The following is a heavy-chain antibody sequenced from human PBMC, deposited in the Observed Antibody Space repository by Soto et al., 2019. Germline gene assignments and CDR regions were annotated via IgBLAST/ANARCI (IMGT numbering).Heavy chain of an antibody. V-gene: IGHV3-23*01. CDR2: SSSIDGSV. J-gene: IGHJ4*02. CDR1: GGTFSSYA. CDR3: PQGEPPAAMPGWVFDH. Sequence: PGGSLRLSCVASGGTFSSYAMSWVRQAPGKGLEWVSASSSIDGSVYYADSVRGRFTISGDNSKNMVYLQMNSLRAEDTAVYYWPQGEPPAAMPGWVFDHGGQGPLVTVS. D-gene: IGHD2-2*01.